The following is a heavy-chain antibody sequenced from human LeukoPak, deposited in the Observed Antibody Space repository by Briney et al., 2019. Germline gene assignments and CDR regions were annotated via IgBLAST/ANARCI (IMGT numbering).Heavy chain of an antibody. D-gene: IGHD2-21*01. CDR3: ATGIGQAFDL. J-gene: IGHJ3*01. CDR1: EFTFSNAW. V-gene: IGHV3-15*01. Sequence: GGSLRLSCAASEFTFSNAWMSWVRRAPGKGLEWVGHIKSQSHGGTTDYAAPMEGRFTISRDDSKNTLYLQMNSLMTEDTGVYYCATGIGQAFDLWRQGTMVTVSS. CDR2: IKSQSHGGTT.